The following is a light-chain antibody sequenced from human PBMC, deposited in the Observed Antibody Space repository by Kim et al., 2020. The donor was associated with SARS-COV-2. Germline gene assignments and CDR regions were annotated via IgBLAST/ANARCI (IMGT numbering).Light chain of an antibody. V-gene: IGKV1-16*02. CDR1: QDISNH. Sequence: DIQLTQSQSSLAASVGDRVTITCRASQDISNHLTWFQRKPGEAPKYLIYAASSLPSGVPSKFGGGGSGIVFTLIIRSLQPEDFAIYYCHQYHNYPHTVGGGTQVYIK. J-gene: IGKJ4*01. CDR2: AAS. CDR3: HQYHNYPHT.